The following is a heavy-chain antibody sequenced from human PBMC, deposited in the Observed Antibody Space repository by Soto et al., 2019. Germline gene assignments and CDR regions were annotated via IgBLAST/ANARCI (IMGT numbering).Heavy chain of an antibody. CDR1: GYNFTTFW. CDR3: ARLGFPGAIYFDS. V-gene: IGHV5-51*01. Sequence: PGESLKISCEASGYNFTTFWIGWVRQVPGKGLEWMEIIYPGDSETKYSPDFEGQVTISADRSTNTAYLQWRSLRASDTAMYYCARLGFPGAIYFDSWGLGTLVTVSS. CDR2: IYPGDSET. J-gene: IGHJ4*02.